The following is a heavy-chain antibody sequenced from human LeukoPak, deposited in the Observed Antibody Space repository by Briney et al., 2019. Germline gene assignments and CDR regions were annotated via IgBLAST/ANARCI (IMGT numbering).Heavy chain of an antibody. D-gene: IGHD1-26*01. V-gene: IGHV1-46*01. CDR3: ARDNSDVVGATMYWYFDL. CDR2: INPSGTST. J-gene: IGHJ2*01. Sequence: GASVKVPCKASGSTFTRHWIHWVRQAPGQGLEWMGIINPSGTSTYYAQKFQGRVTMTRDTSTSTLHMELSSLRSEDTAVYYCARDNSDVVGATMYWYFDLWGRGTLVTVSS. CDR1: GSTFTRHW.